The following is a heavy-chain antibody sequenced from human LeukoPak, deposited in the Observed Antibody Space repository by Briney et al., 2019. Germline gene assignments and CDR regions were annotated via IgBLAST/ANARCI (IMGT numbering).Heavy chain of an antibody. D-gene: IGHD3-22*01. V-gene: IGHV1-2*02. J-gene: IGHJ4*02. Sequence: ASVKVSCKASGYTFTGYYMHWVRQAPGQGLEWMGWINPNSGGTNYAQKFQGRVTMTRDTSISTAYMELSRLRSDDTAVYYCAREHFNDYDSSGYYLDYWGQGILVTVSS. CDR3: AREHFNDYDSSGYYLDY. CDR1: GYTFTGYY. CDR2: INPNSGGT.